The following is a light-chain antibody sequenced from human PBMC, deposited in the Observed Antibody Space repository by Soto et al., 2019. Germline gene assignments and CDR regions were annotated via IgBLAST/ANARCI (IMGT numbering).Light chain of an antibody. CDR3: QQSYTTSIT. Sequence: DIQMTQSPSSLSASVGDRVTITCRTSQSIRNFMNWYQQKPGKAPKVLVYGASILQNGVSSQFSGNGSGTDFTLTINRLQPEDFGTYYCQQSYTTSITFGQGTRLEI. V-gene: IGKV1-39*01. J-gene: IGKJ5*01. CDR1: QSIRNF. CDR2: GAS.